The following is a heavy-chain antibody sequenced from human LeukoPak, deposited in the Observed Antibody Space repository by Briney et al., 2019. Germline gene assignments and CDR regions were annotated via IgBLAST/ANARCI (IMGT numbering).Heavy chain of an antibody. J-gene: IGHJ6*03. V-gene: IGHV1-2*02. CDR3: AMDGSGRPSYYYYMDV. CDR2: ITPNSGII. D-gene: IGHD3-10*01. CDR1: GYTLTGYY. Sequence: ASVKVSCKASGYTLTGYYIHWVRQAPGQGLEWMGWITPNSGIIEYAQKLQGRVTMTRDTSTSTAYMEVSWLTSDDTALYYCAMDGSGRPSYYYYMDVWGTGTTVTVSS.